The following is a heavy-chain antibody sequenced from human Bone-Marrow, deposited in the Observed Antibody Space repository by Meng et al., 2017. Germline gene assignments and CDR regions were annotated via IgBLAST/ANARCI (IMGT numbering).Heavy chain of an antibody. J-gene: IGHJ2*01. V-gene: IGHV3-11*01. CDR3: ARDDYGDRYWYFDL. CDR2: ISRMGSTI. D-gene: IGHD4-17*01. CDR1: GLHFSDNY. Sequence: GDWGKTGGSLGILCADSGLHFSDNYMSGIRQAPGKGLEWVSYISRMGSTIYYADSVKGRFTISRDNAKNSLYLQMNSLRAEDTAVYYCARDDYGDRYWYFDLWGRGTLVTVSS.